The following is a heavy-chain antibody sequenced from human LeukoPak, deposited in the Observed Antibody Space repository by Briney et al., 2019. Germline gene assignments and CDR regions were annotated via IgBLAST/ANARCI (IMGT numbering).Heavy chain of an antibody. D-gene: IGHD2-2*01. Sequence: GGSLRLSCAASGFTLSSYAMHWVRQAPGKGLEWVAVISYDGSNKYYADSVKGRFTISRDNSKNTLYLQMNSLRAEDTAVYYCAREQRIVVAPAAMSGYFDYWGQGTLVTVSS. CDR2: ISYDGSNK. CDR3: AREQRIVVAPAAMSGYFDY. CDR1: GFTLSSYA. V-gene: IGHV3-30*04. J-gene: IGHJ4*02.